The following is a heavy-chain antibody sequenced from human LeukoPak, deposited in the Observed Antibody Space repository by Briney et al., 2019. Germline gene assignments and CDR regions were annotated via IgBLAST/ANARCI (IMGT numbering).Heavy chain of an antibody. V-gene: IGHV1-2*02. CDR2: INPNSGGT. CDR1: GYTFTGYY. J-gene: IGHJ4*02. CDR3: ARRSIPHWGFDY. D-gene: IGHD7-27*01. Sequence: ASVKVSCKASGYTFTGYYMHWARQAPGQGLEWMGWINPNSGGTNYAQKFQGRVTMTRDTSISTAYMELSRLRSDDTAVYYCARRSIPHWGFDYWGQGTLVTVSS.